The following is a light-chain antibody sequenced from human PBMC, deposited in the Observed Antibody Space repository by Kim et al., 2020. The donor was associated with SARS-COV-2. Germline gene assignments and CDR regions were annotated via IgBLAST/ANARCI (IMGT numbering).Light chain of an antibody. V-gene: IGKV3-20*01. CDR3: QQYDRSPWT. Sequence: EIVLTQSPGTLSLSPGERATLSCRASQSLSSNFLAWYQQKPGQAPRLLIYTASNRAPDFPDRFSGSRSGTDFTLTISRLEPEDFAVYYCQQYDRSPWTFGQGTKVEIK. CDR1: QSLSSNF. CDR2: TAS. J-gene: IGKJ1*01.